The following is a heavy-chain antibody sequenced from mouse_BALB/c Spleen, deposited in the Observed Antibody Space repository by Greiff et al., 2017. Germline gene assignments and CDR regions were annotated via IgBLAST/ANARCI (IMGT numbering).Heavy chain of an antibody. V-gene: IGHV5-15*02. CDR3: ARLTGTRYYFDY. CDR2: ISNLAYSI. Sequence: EVKLMESGGGLVQPGGSRKLSCAASGFTFSDYGMAWVRQAPGKGPEWVAFISNLAYSIYYADTVTGRFTISRENAKNTLYLEMSSLRSEDTAMYYCARLTGTRYYFDYWGQGTTLTVSS. J-gene: IGHJ2*01. D-gene: IGHD4-1*01. CDR1: GFTFSDYG.